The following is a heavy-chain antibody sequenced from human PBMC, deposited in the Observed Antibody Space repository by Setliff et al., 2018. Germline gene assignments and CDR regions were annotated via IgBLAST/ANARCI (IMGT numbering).Heavy chain of an antibody. J-gene: IGHJ6*03. CDR2: ISYDGRNK. Sequence: GGSLRLSCAASGFSFSSYAMFWVRQAPGKGLEWVSIISYDGRNKYYADSVKGRFTISRDNSKNTVYLEMNNLRADDTAVYYCARDPYYNFWSGYYGPNYYMDVWGKGTTVTV. CDR1: GFSFSSYA. D-gene: IGHD3-3*01. V-gene: IGHV3-30*04. CDR3: ARDPYYNFWSGYYGPNYYMDV.